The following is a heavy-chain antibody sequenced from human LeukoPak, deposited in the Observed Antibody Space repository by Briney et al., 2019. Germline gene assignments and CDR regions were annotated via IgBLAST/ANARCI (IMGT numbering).Heavy chain of an antibody. CDR3: ARDPTWGYYFDY. J-gene: IGHJ4*02. Sequence: GSLRLSSADSVFTFSDYYMSSIRHAPGKGLEWVSYIISSGSTIYYADSVKGRFTISRDNAKNSLYLQMNSLRAEDTAVYYCARDPTWGYYFDYWGQGTLVTVSS. CDR1: VFTFSDYY. CDR2: IISSGSTI. D-gene: IGHD3-16*01. V-gene: IGHV3-11*01.